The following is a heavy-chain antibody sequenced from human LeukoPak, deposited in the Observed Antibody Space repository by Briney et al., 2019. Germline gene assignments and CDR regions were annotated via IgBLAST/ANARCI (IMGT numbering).Heavy chain of an antibody. CDR2: IGSSGNTM. D-gene: IGHD3-16*01. J-gene: IGHJ4*02. CDR3: ARSGIIGTYYFDF. Sequence: GGSLRLSCAASGFTFSGYEMNWVRQASGKGLEWVSYIGSSGNTMYYADSVKGRFTISRDNAKNSLYLQMTSLRAEDAAVYYCARSGIIGTYYFDFWGQGTLVTVSS. V-gene: IGHV3-48*03. CDR1: GFTFSGYE.